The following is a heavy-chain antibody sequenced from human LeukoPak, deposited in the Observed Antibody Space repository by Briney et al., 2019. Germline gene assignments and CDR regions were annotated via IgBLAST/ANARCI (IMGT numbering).Heavy chain of an antibody. CDR2: LYYSGST. CDR3: ARGGIIAVGYQLGEAFDV. V-gene: IGHV4-39*02. J-gene: IGHJ3*01. Sequence: SETLSLTCTVSGGSISSSSYYWGWIRQPPGKGLEWIGTLYYSGSTNYNPSLKSRVTMSIDTSKNHFSLKLTSVTAADTAVYFCARGGIIAVGYQLGEAFDVWGPGTVVTVSS. D-gene: IGHD6-19*01. CDR1: GGSISSSSYY.